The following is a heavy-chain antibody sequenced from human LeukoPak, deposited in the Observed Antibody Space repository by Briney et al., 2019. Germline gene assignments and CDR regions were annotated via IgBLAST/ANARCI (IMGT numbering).Heavy chain of an antibody. CDR3: AREVDTAMDDAFDI. V-gene: IGHV4-4*07. J-gene: IGHJ3*02. CDR2: IYTSGST. D-gene: IGHD5-18*01. Sequence: SETLSLTCTVSGGSISSYYWSWIRQPAGKGLEWIGRIYTSGSTNYNPSLKSRVTMSVDTSKNQFSLELSSVTAADTAVYYCAREVDTAMDDAFDIWGQGTMVTVSS. CDR1: GGSISSYY.